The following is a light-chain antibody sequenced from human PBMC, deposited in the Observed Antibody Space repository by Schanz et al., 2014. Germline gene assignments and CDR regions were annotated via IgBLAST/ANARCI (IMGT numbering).Light chain of an antibody. CDR2: GAS. J-gene: IGKJ3*01. Sequence: EIVLTQSPATLSLSPGERATLSCRASQSVSSYLAWYQQKPGQAPRLLIYGASNRATDIPDRFSGGGSRTDFTLTIDRLEPEDFAVYYCHQYGISPFTFGPGTKVDIK. V-gene: IGKV3-20*01. CDR3: HQYGISPFT. CDR1: QSVSSY.